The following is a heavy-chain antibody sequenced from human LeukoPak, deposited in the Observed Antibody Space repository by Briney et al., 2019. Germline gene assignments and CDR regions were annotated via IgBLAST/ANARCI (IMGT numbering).Heavy chain of an antibody. CDR2: IDREGDTK. CDR1: GFTFSTYW. Sequence: HPGGSLRLSCAASGFTFSTYWMHWVRQAPGKGLMWVSRIDREGDTKNYVDSVKGRFTISRDNAKNTLYLQMNTLRAEDTAVYYCARGGHWFDPWGQGTLVTVSS. CDR3: ARGGHWFDP. V-gene: IGHV3-74*01. J-gene: IGHJ5*02.